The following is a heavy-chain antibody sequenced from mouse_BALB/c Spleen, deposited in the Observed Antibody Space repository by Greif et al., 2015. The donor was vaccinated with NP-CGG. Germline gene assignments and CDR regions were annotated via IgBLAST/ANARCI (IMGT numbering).Heavy chain of an antibody. CDR3: ARDWYFDY. D-gene: IGHD4-1*01. CDR2: IHPNSGNT. CDR1: GYTFTSSW. Sequence: VQLQQSGSVLVRPGASVKLSCKASGYTFTSSWMHWAKQRPGQGLEWIGEIHPNSGNTNYNEKFKGEATLTVDTSSSTAYVDLSSLTSEDSAVYYCARDWYFDYWGQGTTLTVSS. V-gene: IGHV1S130*01. J-gene: IGHJ2*01.